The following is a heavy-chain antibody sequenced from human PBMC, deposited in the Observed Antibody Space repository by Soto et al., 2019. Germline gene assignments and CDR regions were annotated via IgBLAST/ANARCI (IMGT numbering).Heavy chain of an antibody. Sequence: SETLSLTCTVSGGSISSGDYYWSWIRPPPGKGLEWIGYIYYSGSTYYNPSLKSRVTISVDTSKNQFSLKLSSVTAADTAVYYCAREGSSGWNTDYWGQGTLVTVSS. V-gene: IGHV4-30-4*01. CDR2: IYYSGST. CDR1: GGSISSGDYY. CDR3: AREGSSGWNTDY. D-gene: IGHD6-19*01. J-gene: IGHJ4*02.